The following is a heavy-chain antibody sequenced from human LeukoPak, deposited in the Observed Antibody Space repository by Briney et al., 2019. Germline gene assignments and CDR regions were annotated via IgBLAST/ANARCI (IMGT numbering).Heavy chain of an antibody. CDR2: IYYSGGT. J-gene: IGHJ5*02. CDR3: ASVRGYSSGWYASGFDP. D-gene: IGHD6-19*01. CDR1: GGSITSSSYY. V-gene: IGHV4-39*07. Sequence: SETLSLTCTVSGGSITSSSYYWGRIRQPPGKGLEWVGTIYYSGGTYYNPSLKSRVTISLDTSKNQFSLKLTSVTAADTAVYYCASVRGYSSGWYASGFDPWGQGTLVTVSS.